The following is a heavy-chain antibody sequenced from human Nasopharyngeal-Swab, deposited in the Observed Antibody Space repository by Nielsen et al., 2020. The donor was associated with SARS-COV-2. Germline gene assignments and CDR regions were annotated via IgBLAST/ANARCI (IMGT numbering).Heavy chain of an antibody. Sequence: SETLSLTCAVYGGSFSGYYWSWIRQPPGNGLEWIGEINHSGSTNYSPSLKSRVTISVDTSKNQFSLKLSSVTAADTAVYYCARGAGYCSGGSCYQRRANWFDPWGQGTLVTVSS. CDR3: ARGAGYCSGGSCYQRRANWFDP. J-gene: IGHJ5*02. CDR1: GGSFSGYY. D-gene: IGHD2-15*01. V-gene: IGHV4-34*01. CDR2: INHSGST.